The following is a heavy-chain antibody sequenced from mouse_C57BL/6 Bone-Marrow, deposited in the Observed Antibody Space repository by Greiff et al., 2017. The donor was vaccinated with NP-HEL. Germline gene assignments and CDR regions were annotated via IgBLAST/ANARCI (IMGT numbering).Heavy chain of an antibody. CDR2: IFPGSGST. CDR1: GYTFTDYY. V-gene: IGHV1-75*01. Sequence: QVQLQQSGPELVKPGASVKISCTASGYTFTDYYINWVKQRPGQGLEWIGWIFPGSGSTYYNEKFKGKATLTVDKSSSTAYMLLSSLTSEDSAVDCGARKERWRDYVDYWGQGTTPTVS. CDR3: ARKERWRDYVDY. D-gene: IGHD2-3*01. J-gene: IGHJ2*01.